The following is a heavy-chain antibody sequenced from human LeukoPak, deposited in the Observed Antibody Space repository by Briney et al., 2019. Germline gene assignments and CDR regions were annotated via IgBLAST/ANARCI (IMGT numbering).Heavy chain of an antibody. CDR3: ARDFRYFGLDP. Sequence: PSETLSLTCTVSGGSISTYYWSWIRQPPGKGLEWIGYIYYSGNTNYNPSLKSRVTISVDTSKNQFSLKLSSVTAADTAVYYCARDFRYFGLDPWGQGALVTVSS. J-gene: IGHJ5*02. D-gene: IGHD3-9*01. CDR2: IYYSGNT. V-gene: IGHV4-59*01. CDR1: GGSISTYY.